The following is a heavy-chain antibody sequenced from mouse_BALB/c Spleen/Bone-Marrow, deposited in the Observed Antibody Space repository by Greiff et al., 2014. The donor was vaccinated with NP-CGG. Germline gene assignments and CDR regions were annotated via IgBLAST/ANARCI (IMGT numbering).Heavy chain of an antibody. V-gene: IGHV1-80*01. CDR1: GYAFSNYG. Sequence: VQLQESGAELVRPGSSVRISCKASGYAFSNYGMNWVKQRPGQGLELIGQIYPGDGDTNYNGKFKGRVTLTADKSSSTAYMQLSSLTSEDSAVYFCASVYDYGRGYAMDYWGQGTSVTVSS. CDR2: IYPGDGDT. CDR3: ASVYDYGRGYAMDY. D-gene: IGHD2-4*01. J-gene: IGHJ4*01.